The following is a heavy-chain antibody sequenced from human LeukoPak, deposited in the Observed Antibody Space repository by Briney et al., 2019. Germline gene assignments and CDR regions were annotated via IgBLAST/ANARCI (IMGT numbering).Heavy chain of an antibody. J-gene: IGHJ4*02. CDR3: AKDTGSGWFYYFDY. CDR2: ISWNSGSI. V-gene: IGHV3-9*01. CDR1: GFTFNDYA. Sequence: PGGSLRLSCAASGFTFNDYAMHWVRQAPGRGLEWVSGISWNSGSIGYADSVKGRFTISGDNAKNSLYLQMNSLRAEDTALYYCAKDTGSGWFYYFDYWGQGTLVTVSS. D-gene: IGHD6-19*01.